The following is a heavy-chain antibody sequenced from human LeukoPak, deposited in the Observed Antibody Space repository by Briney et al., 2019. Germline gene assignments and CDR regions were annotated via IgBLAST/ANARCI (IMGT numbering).Heavy chain of an antibody. CDR3: ARDFYDFWSGPLRQSYYYYGMDV. CDR2: ISYDGSNK. CDR1: GLTFSSYA. D-gene: IGHD3-3*01. V-gene: IGHV3-30-3*01. Sequence: PGGSLRLSCAASGLTFSSYAMHWVRQAPGKGLEWVAVISYDGSNKYYADSVKGRFTISRDNSKNTLYLQMNSLRAEDTAVYYCARDFYDFWSGPLRQSYYYYGMDVWGQGTTVTVSS. J-gene: IGHJ6*02.